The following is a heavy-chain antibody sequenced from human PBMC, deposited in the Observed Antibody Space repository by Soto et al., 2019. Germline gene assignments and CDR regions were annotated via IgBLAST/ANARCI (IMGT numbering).Heavy chain of an antibody. Sequence: GASVKVSCKASGYTFTDYYLHWVRQAPGQGLELMGWINPKNGATIYAQKFQGRVTMTRDTSISTAYMELSRLGSDDTAVYSCARVYYDSSGYLDYWGQGTLVTVSS. CDR1: GYTFTDYY. CDR3: ARVYYDSSGYLDY. D-gene: IGHD3-22*01. J-gene: IGHJ4*02. CDR2: INPKNGAT. V-gene: IGHV1-2*02.